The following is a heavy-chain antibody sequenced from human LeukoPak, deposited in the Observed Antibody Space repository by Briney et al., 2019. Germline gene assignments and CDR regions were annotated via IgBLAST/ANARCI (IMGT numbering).Heavy chain of an antibody. CDR1: GGSFRGYY. Sequence: SETLSLTCAGYGGSFRGYYWSWLRQPPGKGLEWIGEINHSGSTNYNPSLKSPVTISVDTSQNQVSLKLSSVTAADTAVYYCANAYYYDSSGYYLPVDYWGQGTLVTVSS. J-gene: IGHJ4*02. D-gene: IGHD3-22*01. CDR2: INHSGST. V-gene: IGHV4-34*01. CDR3: ANAYYYDSSGYYLPVDY.